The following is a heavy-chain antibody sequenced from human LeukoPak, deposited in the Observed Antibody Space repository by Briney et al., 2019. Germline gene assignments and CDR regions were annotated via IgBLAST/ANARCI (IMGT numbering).Heavy chain of an antibody. J-gene: IGHJ4*02. V-gene: IGHV3-33*01. CDR3: VRGSGGAGYNYWGDY. Sequence: GGSLRLSCAASGFTFSHYGMHWVRQAPGKGLEWVAVIWFDGGEIHYLDSVKGRFTISRDNSKNTLYLQMNSLRADDTAVYYCVRGSGGAGYNYWGDYWGQGTLVTVTP. CDR1: GFTFSHYG. CDR2: IWFDGGEI. D-gene: IGHD5-24*01.